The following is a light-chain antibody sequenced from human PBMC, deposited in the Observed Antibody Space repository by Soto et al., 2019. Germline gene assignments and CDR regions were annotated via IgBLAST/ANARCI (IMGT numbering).Light chain of an antibody. CDR2: EVS. V-gene: IGLV2-8*01. J-gene: IGLJ2*01. CDR3: SSYAASNKPHVV. CDR1: SSDVGGYNY. Sequence: QSALTQPPSASGSPGQSVTISCTGTSSDVGGYNYVSWYQQHPGKAPKLMIYEVSKRPSGVPDRFSGSKSGNTASLTVSGLQAEDEADYYCSSYAASNKPHVVFGGGTKLTVL.